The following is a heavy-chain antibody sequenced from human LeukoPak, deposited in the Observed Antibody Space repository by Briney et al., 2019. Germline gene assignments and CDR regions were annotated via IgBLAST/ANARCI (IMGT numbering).Heavy chain of an antibody. CDR2: ISAYNGNT. Sequence: ASVKVSCKASGYSFNNFGFSWVRQAPGQGLEWLGWISAYNGNTYYIQRLQDRVTLTTDASTDTAYMELTNLTSDDTATYFCAREGDVVADVNWFDPWGQGTLVTVSS. CDR1: GYSFNNFG. J-gene: IGHJ5*02. D-gene: IGHD2-2*01. CDR3: AREGDVVADVNWFDP. V-gene: IGHV1-18*01.